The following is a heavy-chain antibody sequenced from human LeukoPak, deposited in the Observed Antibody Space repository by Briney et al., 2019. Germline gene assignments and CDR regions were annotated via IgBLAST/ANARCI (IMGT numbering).Heavy chain of an antibody. CDR2: INPSGGST. V-gene: IGHV1-46*01. J-gene: IGHJ4*02. CDR1: GYTFTSYY. CDR3: ARAIEMGIAAY. D-gene: IGHD6-13*01. Sequence: ASVKVSCTASGYTFTSYYLHWVRQAPGQGLEWMGIINPSGGSTTYAQKFQGRVTMTRDTSTSTVYMELSSLRSEDTAVYYCARAIEMGIAAYWGQGTLVTVSS.